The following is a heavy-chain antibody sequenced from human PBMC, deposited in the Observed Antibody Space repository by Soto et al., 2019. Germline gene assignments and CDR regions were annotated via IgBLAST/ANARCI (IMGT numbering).Heavy chain of an antibody. V-gene: IGHV4-34*01. J-gene: IGHJ4*02. Sequence: QVQLQQWGAGLLKPSETLSLTCAVYGESLSGYYWSWIRQTPGKGLEWIGEINHSGGTDYNPSLKSRVTISSDTSKNQLSLRVNSVTAADTAVYYCAGRNGYYSGIDYCGQGTLVTVSS. CDR2: INHSGGT. CDR3: AGRNGYYSGIDY. D-gene: IGHD3-22*01. CDR1: GESLSGYY.